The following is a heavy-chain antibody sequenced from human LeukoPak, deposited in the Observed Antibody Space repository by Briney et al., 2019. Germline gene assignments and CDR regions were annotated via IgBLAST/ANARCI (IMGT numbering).Heavy chain of an antibody. J-gene: IGHJ4*02. V-gene: IGHV4-39*07. Sequence: SETLSLTCTVSGGSISSSSYYWGWIRQPPGKGLEWIGSIYYSGSTYYNPSLKSRVTISVDTSKNQFSLKLSSVTAADTAVYYCAKGALDKREWLLYSGSYYFDYWGQGTLVTVSS. CDR2: IYYSGST. CDR1: GGSISSSSYY. D-gene: IGHD3-3*01. CDR3: AKGALDKREWLLYSGSYYFDY.